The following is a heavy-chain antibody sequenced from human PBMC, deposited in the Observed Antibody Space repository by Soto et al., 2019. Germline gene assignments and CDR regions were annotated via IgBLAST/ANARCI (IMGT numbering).Heavy chain of an antibody. CDR2: INPSGGST. CDR3: ARSRRDGYHSSKGLYYYHAMDV. D-gene: IGHD5-12*01. J-gene: IGHJ6*02. V-gene: IGHV1-46*01. CDR1: GYAFTSYY. Sequence: ASVKGSCKASGYAFTSYYMHWVSQAPGQGLEWMGIINPSGGSTSYAQKFQGRVTMTRDTSTSTVYMELSSLRSEDTAVYYCARSRRDGYHSSKGLYYYHAMDVWGQGTTVTVSS.